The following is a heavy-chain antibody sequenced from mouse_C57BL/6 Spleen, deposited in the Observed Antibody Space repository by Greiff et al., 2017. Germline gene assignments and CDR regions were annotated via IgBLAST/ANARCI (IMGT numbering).Heavy chain of an antibody. Sequence: QVQLKESGAELVKPGASVKMSCKASGYTFTSYWITWVKQRPGQGLEWIGDIYPGSGSTNYNEKFKSKATLTVDTSSSTAYMQLSSLTSEDSAVYYCARGPRYFDVWGTGTTVTVSS. V-gene: IGHV1-55*01. CDR1: GYTFTSYW. CDR3: ARGPRYFDV. CDR2: IYPGSGST. J-gene: IGHJ1*03.